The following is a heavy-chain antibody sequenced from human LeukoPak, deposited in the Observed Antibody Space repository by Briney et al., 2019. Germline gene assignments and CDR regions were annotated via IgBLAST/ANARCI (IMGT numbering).Heavy chain of an antibody. CDR2: IEPDGSEK. Sequence: PGGSLRLSCAASGFTFSAYWMTWVRQAPGKGLEWVANIEPDGSEKKYVDSVKGRFTISRDNAKNSPYLQINSLRVEDTAMYYCARQRTKQAYWGQGTLVTVSS. J-gene: IGHJ4*02. V-gene: IGHV3-7*03. CDR3: ARQRTKQAY. CDR1: GFTFSAYW. D-gene: IGHD6-25*01.